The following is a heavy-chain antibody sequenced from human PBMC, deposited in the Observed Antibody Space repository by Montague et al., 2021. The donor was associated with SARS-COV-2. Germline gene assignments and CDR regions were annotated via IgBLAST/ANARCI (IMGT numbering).Heavy chain of an antibody. Sequence: SETLSLTCSVSGASISSRSYLRGWVRQPPGKGLEWIGNFYYDGSLYYNPSLKSRVSISVDPSKNQFSLRLNSVTAADTAVYYCASRTAAPGGWLDHWGQGTLVTVSS. CDR2: FYYDGSL. J-gene: IGHJ5*02. D-gene: IGHD6-13*01. V-gene: IGHV4-39*01. CDR3: ASRTAAPGGWLDH. CDR1: GASISSRSYL.